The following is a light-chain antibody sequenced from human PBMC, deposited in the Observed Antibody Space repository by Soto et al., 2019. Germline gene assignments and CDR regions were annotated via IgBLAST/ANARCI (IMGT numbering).Light chain of an antibody. CDR3: CSYVGRSPPYVI. J-gene: IGLJ2*01. CDR1: SSDVGSYNL. V-gene: IGLV2-23*02. CDR2: EVT. Sequence: QSALTQPASVSGSPGQSITISCTGTSSDVGSYNLVSWYQQHPGKAPKLLIYEVTKRPSGISNRFSGSKSGNTASLTISGVRAEDEADYYCCSYVGRSPPYVIFGGGTKLTVL.